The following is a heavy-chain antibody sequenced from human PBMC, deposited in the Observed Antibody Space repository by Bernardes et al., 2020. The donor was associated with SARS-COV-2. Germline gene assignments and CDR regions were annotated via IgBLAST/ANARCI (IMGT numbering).Heavy chain of an antibody. CDR3: ANDAGVDVFFDY. Sequence: LLLSCVASGFAFSDFGMAWVRQAPGPGLEWVSTINTDGENTHYADSVKGRFTISRDNSKNMLYLQMNSLRAEDTAVYYCANDAGVDVFFDYWGQGTLVTVSS. V-gene: IGHV3-23*01. J-gene: IGHJ4*02. CDR2: INTDGENT. D-gene: IGHD7-27*01. CDR1: GFAFSDFG.